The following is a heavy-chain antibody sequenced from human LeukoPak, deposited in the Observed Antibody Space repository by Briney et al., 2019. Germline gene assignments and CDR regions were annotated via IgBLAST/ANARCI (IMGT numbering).Heavy chain of an antibody. V-gene: IGHV3-23*01. D-gene: IGHD3-10*01. J-gene: IGHJ4*02. CDR2: ISGSGGST. Sequence: PGGSLRLSCAASGFTFSSYAMSWVRQAPGKGLEWASAISGSGGSTYYADSVKGRFTISRDNSKNTLYLQMNSLRAEDTAVYYCANAVVVRGYFDYLGQGTLVTVSS. CDR3: ANAVVVRGYFDY. CDR1: GFTFSSYA.